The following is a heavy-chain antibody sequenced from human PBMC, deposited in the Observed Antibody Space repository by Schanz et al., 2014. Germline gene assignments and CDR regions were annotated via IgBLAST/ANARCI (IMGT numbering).Heavy chain of an antibody. CDR3: AKGRFGELSAFDI. Sequence: EVQLVESGGGLVQPGGPLRLSCAASGFTFSSYSMNWVRQAPGKGLEWVSYISSASSTINYADSVKGRFTISRDNSKNSLYLQMNSLRAEDTAVYYCAKGRFGELSAFDIWGQGTMVTVSS. CDR2: ISSASSTI. D-gene: IGHD3-10*01. CDR1: GFTFSSYS. J-gene: IGHJ3*02. V-gene: IGHV3-48*04.